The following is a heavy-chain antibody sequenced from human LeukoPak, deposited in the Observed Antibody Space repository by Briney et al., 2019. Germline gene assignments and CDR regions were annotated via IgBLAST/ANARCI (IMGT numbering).Heavy chain of an antibody. CDR3: ARERSSGWYGNYFNY. CDR1: GYTFTGYY. Sequence: ASVKVSCKASGYTFTGYYMHWVRQAPGQGLEWLGWFNPNSGGTNYAQKFQGWVTMTRDMSISTAYMELSRLRSDDTAVYYCARERSSGWYGNYFNYWGQGTLVTVSS. V-gene: IGHV1-2*04. J-gene: IGHJ4*02. CDR2: FNPNSGGT. D-gene: IGHD6-19*01.